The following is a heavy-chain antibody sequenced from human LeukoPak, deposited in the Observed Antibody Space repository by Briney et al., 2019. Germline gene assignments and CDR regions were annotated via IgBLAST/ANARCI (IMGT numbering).Heavy chain of an antibody. J-gene: IGHJ4*02. V-gene: IGHV3-13*01. CDR2: IGTAGDT. D-gene: IGHD4-17*01. CDR1: GFTFSSYD. CDR3: ARRGYGDYLDY. Sequence: GGSLRLSCAASGFTFSSYDMHWVRQATGKGPEWVSAIGTAGDTYYPGSVKGRFTISRENAKNSLYLQMNSLRAGDTAVYYCARRGYGDYLDYWGQGTLVTVSS.